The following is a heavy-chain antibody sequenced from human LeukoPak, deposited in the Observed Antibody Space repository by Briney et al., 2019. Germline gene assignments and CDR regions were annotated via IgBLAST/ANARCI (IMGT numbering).Heavy chain of an antibody. CDR3: GRGGGAWYFDL. J-gene: IGHJ2*01. CDR1: GFTFSSYW. V-gene: IGHV3-74*01. Sequence: PGGSLRLSCAASGFTFSSYWMHWVRQAPGKGLVWVSRINSDGSTTSYADSVKGRFTISRDNAKNTLYLQMNSLRAEDTAVYYCGRGGGAWYFDLWGRGTLVTVSS. CDR2: INSDGSTT. D-gene: IGHD3-16*01.